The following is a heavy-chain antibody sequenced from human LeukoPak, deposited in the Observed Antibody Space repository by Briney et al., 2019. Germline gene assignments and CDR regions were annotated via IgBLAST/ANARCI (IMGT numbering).Heavy chain of an antibody. D-gene: IGHD2-2*01. CDR2: INPSGGST. CDR1: GYTFTSYY. Sequence: ASVKVSCKASGYTFTSYYMHWVRQAPGQGLEWMGIINPSGGSTSYAQKFQGRVTMTRDTSTSTVYMELSSLRSEDTAVYYCARDRRYCSSTSCHRSYYGMDVWGQGTTVTVSS. CDR3: ARDRRYCSSTSCHRSYYGMDV. V-gene: IGHV1-46*01. J-gene: IGHJ6*02.